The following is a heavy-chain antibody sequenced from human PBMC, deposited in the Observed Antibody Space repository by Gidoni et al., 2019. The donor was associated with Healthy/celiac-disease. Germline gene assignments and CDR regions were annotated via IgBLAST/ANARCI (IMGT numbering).Heavy chain of an antibody. D-gene: IGHD1-1*01. J-gene: IGHJ4*02. CDR1: GFTFSSYA. V-gene: IGHV3-23*01. Sequence: EVQLLESGGGLVQPGGSLRLSCAVSGFTFSSYAMSWVRPAPGKGLGWVSAISGSGGSTYYADSVKGRFTISRDNSKNTLYLQMNSLRAEDTAVYYCAKGRYNWNDVYFDYWGQGTLVTVSS. CDR3: AKGRYNWNDVYFDY. CDR2: ISGSGGST.